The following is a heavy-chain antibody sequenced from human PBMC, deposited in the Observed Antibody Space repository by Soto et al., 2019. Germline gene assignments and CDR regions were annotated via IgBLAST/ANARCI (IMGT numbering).Heavy chain of an antibody. CDR1: GDSVSSNSAA. CDR3: AGTTSLQWYYMDV. Sequence: PSQTLSLTCAISGDSVSSNSAAWNWIRQSPSRGLEWLGRTYYRSRWYNDYAVSVKSRITINPDTSKNQFSLHLNSVTPEDTAVYYFAGTTSLQWYYMDVWGKGTTVTVFS. D-gene: IGHD1-7*01. CDR2: TYYRSRWYN. J-gene: IGHJ6*03. V-gene: IGHV6-1*01.